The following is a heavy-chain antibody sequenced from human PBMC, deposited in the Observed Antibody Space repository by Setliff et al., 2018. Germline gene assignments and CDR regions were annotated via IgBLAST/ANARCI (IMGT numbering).Heavy chain of an antibody. CDR3: ARDRSNIVVVPSGAKFDP. CDR2: MNPNSGNT. D-gene: IGHD2-2*01. V-gene: IGHV1-8*02. CDR1: GYTFTSYD. J-gene: IGHJ5*02. Sequence: RASVKVSCKASGYTFTSYDINWVRQATGQGLEWMGWMNPNSGNTGYAQKFQGRVIMTTDTSTSTAYMELKSLRPDDTAVYYCARDRSNIVVVPSGAKFDPWGQGTLVTVSS.